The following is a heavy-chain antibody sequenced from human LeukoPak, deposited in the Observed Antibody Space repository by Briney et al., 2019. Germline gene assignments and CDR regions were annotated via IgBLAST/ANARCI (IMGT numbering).Heavy chain of an antibody. Sequence: SETLSLTCAVSGYSISSGYYWGWIRQPPGKGLEWIGSIYHSGSTYYNPSLKSRVTISVDTSKNQFSLKLSSVTAADTAVYYCASAFTISTVNGCYWGQGTLVTVSS. D-gene: IGHD3-9*01. CDR1: GYSISSGYY. CDR3: ASAFTISTVNGCY. V-gene: IGHV4-38-2*01. J-gene: IGHJ4*02. CDR2: IYHSGST.